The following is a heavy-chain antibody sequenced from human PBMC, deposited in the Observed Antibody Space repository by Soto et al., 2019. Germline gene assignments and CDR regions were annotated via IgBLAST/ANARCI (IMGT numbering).Heavy chain of an antibody. V-gene: IGHV3-20*04. CDR3: ARDDAYGSGTRTDY. CDR1: GFSFADYV. CDR2: INWRGDIT. D-gene: IGHD3-10*01. J-gene: IGHJ4*02. Sequence: PGGSLRPSCAASGFSFADYVMSWVRQAPGKGLEWVSGINWRGDITDYADSVKGRFTVSRDNAKNSLYLQMNSLRTEDTALYYCARDDAYGSGTRTDYWGQGTLVTVSS.